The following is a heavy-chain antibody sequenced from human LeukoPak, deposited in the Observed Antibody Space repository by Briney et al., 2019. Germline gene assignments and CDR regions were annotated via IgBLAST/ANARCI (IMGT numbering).Heavy chain of an antibody. CDR2: IDWNSGRI. J-gene: IGHJ6*02. V-gene: IGHV3-9*01. Sequence: PGGSLRLSCVGSGFTIHDHAMHWVRQAPGKGLEWVSGIDWNSGRIGYADSVKGRFTISRDNAKNSPYLQMNSLRAEDTAFCCGKDVLAGGLDVWGQGTTVTVSS. CDR1: GFTIHDHA. CDR3: GKDVLAGGLDV.